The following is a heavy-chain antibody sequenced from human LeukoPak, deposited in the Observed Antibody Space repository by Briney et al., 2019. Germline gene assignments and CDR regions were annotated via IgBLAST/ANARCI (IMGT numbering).Heavy chain of an antibody. D-gene: IGHD3-3*01. CDR1: GYTFTGYY. V-gene: IGHV1-2*02. CDR2: INPNSGGT. Sequence: GASVKVSCKASGYTFTGYYMHWVRQAPGQGLEWMGWINPNSGGTNYAQKFQGRVTMTRDTSISTAYMELSRLRSDDTAVYYCARGLDYDFWSGKGNRFDPWGQGTLVTVSS. J-gene: IGHJ5*02. CDR3: ARGLDYDFWSGKGNRFDP.